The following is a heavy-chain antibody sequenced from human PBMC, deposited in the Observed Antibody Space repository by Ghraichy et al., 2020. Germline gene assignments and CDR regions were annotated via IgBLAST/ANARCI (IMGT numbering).Heavy chain of an antibody. J-gene: IGHJ5*02. Sequence: SETLSLTCTVSGGSISSGGYYWSWIRQHPGKGLEWIGYIYYSGSTYYNPSLKSRVTISVDTSKNQFSMKLSSVTAADTAVYYCARDNPRYCSGGSCLNWFDPGGQGTLVTVSS. V-gene: IGHV4-31*03. CDR2: IYYSGST. CDR1: GGSISSGGYY. D-gene: IGHD2-15*01. CDR3: ARDNPRYCSGGSCLNWFDP.